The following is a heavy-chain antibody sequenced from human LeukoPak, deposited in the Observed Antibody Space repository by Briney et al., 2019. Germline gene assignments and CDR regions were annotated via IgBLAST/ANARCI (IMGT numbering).Heavy chain of an antibody. J-gene: IGHJ6*02. Sequence: GGSLRLSCAASGFTFSSYWMNWARQAPGKGREWVASINHNGNVNYYVDSVKGRFTISRDNAKNSLYLQMSNLRAEDTAVYFCARGGGLDVWGQGTTVTVSS. D-gene: IGHD3-16*01. CDR3: ARGGGLDV. CDR1: GFTFSSYW. CDR2: INHNGNVN. V-gene: IGHV3-7*03.